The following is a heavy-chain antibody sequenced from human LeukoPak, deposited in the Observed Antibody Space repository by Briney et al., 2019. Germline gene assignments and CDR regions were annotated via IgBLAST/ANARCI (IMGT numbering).Heavy chain of an antibody. J-gene: IGHJ4*02. CDR2: IYSSGSS. CDR3: AGHVWAFGGWRNYYFND. V-gene: IGHV4-39*01. Sequence: SETLSLTCTVSGGSISSSSLYWGWIRQPPGKGLEWIGSIYSSGSSYYNPSLKSRVTISVDTSKNQFSLKLSSVTTADTAVYYCAGHVWAFGGWRNYYFNDWGQGTLVTVSS. CDR1: GGSISSSSLY. D-gene: IGHD6-19*01.